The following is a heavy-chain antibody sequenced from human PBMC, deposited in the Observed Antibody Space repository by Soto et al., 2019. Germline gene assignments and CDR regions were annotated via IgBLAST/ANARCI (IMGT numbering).Heavy chain of an antibody. V-gene: IGHV4-4*07. CDR2: IYTSGST. CDR1: GGSISSYY. D-gene: IGHD3-22*01. J-gene: IGHJ4*02. CDR3: ARLGGYVSVGYYYLWDS. Sequence: KTSETLSLTCTVSGGSISSYYWSWIRQPAGKGLEWIGRIYTSGSTNYNPSLKSRVTMSVDTSKNQFSLKLTSMTAADTAVYYCARLGGYVSVGYYYLWDSWGQGTLVT.